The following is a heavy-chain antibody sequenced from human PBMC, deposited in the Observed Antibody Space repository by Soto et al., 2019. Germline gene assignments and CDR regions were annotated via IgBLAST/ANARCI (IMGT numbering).Heavy chain of an antibody. Sequence: EVQLLESGGGLVQPGGSLRLSCAASGFTFSSYAMSWVRQAPGKGLEWVSTISASGGSTYYADSVKGRFTISRDNSKNTLYLQMNSLRAEDTAVCYWAKERWEGYGMGVRGQGTTVTVSS. CDR3: AKERWEGYGMGV. CDR1: GFTFSSYA. J-gene: IGHJ6*02. V-gene: IGHV3-23*01. D-gene: IGHD1-26*01. CDR2: ISASGGST.